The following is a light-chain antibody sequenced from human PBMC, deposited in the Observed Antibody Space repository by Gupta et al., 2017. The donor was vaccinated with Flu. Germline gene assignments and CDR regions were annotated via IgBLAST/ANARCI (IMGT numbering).Light chain of an antibody. CDR3: GTWDASLAGGV. CDR2: ENT. J-gene: IGLJ2*01. CDR1: SSNIGNDF. V-gene: IGLV1-51*01. Sequence: QSVLTQPPSVSAAPGQKVTISCSGSSSNIGNDFVSWYQQFPGTAPKLLIYENTKRPSGIPDRFSGSKSGTSATLGITGLQTGDEAEYFCGTWDASLAGGVFGGGTKLTV.